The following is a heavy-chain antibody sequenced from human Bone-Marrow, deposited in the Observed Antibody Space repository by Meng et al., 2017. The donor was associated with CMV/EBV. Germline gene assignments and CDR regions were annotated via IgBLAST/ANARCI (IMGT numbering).Heavy chain of an antibody. CDR3: ARVSSSSWYEETGLHEGMYFDY. CDR1: GFTFSSYA. V-gene: IGHV4-34*01. CDR2: INHSGST. J-gene: IGHJ4*02. Sequence: GSLRLSCAASGFTFSSYAMHWIRQPPGKGLEWIGEINHSGSTNYNPSLKSRVTISVDTSKNQFSLKLSSVTAADTAVYYCARVSSSSWYEETGLHEGMYFDYWGQGTLVSVSS. D-gene: IGHD6-13*01.